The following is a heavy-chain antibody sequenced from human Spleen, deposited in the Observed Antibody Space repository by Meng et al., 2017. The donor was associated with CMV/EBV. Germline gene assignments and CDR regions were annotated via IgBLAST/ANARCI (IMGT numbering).Heavy chain of an antibody. CDR3: ASRNEYTYYDFWSGYYVEEHGMDV. Sequence: GESLKISCVASGFRPGFKFSSYGMHWVRHAPGKGLEWVASVEYDGINKYYSDSVKGRFTISRDNSKNTMFLQMGSLRAADTAVYYCASRNEYTYYDFWSGYYVEEHGMDVWGQGTTVTVSS. J-gene: IGHJ6*02. V-gene: IGHV3-30*02. CDR1: GFRPGFKFSSYG. D-gene: IGHD3-3*01. CDR2: VEYDGINK.